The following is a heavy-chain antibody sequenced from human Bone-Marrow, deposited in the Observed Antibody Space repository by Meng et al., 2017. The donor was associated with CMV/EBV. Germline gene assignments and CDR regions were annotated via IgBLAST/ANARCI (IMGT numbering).Heavy chain of an antibody. J-gene: IGHJ3*02. V-gene: IGHV3-30*02. Sequence: SCKASGFTFSSYGMHWVRQAPGKGLEWVAFIRYDGSNKYYADSVKGRFTISRDNSKNTLYLQMNSLRAEETAVYYCAKGTRITIFGVVGDAFDIWGQGTMVTVSS. D-gene: IGHD3-3*01. CDR2: IRYDGSNK. CDR1: GFTFSSYG. CDR3: AKGTRITIFGVVGDAFDI.